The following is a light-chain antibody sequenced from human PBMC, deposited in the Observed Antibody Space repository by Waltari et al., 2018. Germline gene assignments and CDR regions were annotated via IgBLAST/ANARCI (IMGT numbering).Light chain of an antibody. CDR3: SSYTTALTWV. Sequence: QSALTQPASLYGSPGRSITISCTGVSGYFNLYNYVSWYQHQPGKAPRLIIYEVTKRPSGISYRFSGSKSDNTASLTISGLQAEDEADYYCSSYTTALTWVFGGGTKLTVL. CDR2: EVT. CDR1: SGYFNLYNY. J-gene: IGLJ3*02. V-gene: IGLV2-14*01.